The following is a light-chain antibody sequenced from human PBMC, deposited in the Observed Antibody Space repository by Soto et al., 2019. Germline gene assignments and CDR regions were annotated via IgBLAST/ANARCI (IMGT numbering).Light chain of an antibody. J-gene: IGLJ2*01. CDR1: NSNIGNNA. CDR3: TAWADSLNGVV. V-gene: IGLV1-36*01. CDR2: YDD. Sequence: QSVLTQPPSVSGAPRQRVTISCSGSNSNIGNNAVNWYQQLPGKAPKLLIYYDDLRPSGVSDRFSGSKSGNSASLAISGLQAEDEADYYCTAWADSLNGVVFGGGTKLTV.